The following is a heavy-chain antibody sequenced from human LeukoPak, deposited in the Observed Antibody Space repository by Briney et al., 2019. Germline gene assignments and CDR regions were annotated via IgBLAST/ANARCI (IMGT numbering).Heavy chain of an antibody. V-gene: IGHV4-59*01. CDR2: IYNSGST. CDR1: GGSISSYY. J-gene: IGHJ5*02. Sequence: SETLSLTCTVSGGSISSYYWNWIRQPPGKGLEWIGYIYNSGSTNYNPSLKSRVTISVDTSKNQFPLKLSSVTAADTAVYYRARSVGATPYNWFDPWGQGTLVTVSS. D-gene: IGHD1-26*01. CDR3: ARSVGATPYNWFDP.